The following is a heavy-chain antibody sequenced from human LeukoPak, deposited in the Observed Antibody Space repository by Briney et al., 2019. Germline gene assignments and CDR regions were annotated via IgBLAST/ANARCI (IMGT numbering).Heavy chain of an antibody. CDR2: IYYSGST. CDR3: AGGYGSGSYYTPYYYYYGMDV. J-gene: IGHJ6*02. Sequence: SETLSLTCTVSGGSISSYYWSWIRQPPGKGLEWIGYIYYSGSTNYNPSLKSRVTISVDTSKNQFSLKLSSVTAADAAVYYCAGGYGSGSYYTPYYYYYGMDVWGQGTTVTVSS. D-gene: IGHD3-10*01. V-gene: IGHV4-59*01. CDR1: GGSISSYY.